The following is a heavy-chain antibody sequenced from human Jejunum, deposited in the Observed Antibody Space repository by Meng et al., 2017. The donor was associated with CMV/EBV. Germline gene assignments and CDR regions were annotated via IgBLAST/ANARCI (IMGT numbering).Heavy chain of an antibody. Sequence: SGFSFSSYIMNWVRQAPGKGLEWVSTISTSGSSVYYADSVKGRFTISRDNAKNSVSLQMNSLRAEDTAVYYCARDKVSYNWNSFDYWGQGTLVTVSS. CDR2: ISTSGSSV. CDR1: GFSFSSYI. J-gene: IGHJ4*02. V-gene: IGHV3-21*01. D-gene: IGHD1-7*01. CDR3: ARDKVSYNWNSFDY.